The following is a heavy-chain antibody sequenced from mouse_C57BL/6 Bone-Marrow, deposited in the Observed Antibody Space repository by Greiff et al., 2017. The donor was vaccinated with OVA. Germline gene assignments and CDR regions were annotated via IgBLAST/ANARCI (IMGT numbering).Heavy chain of an antibody. CDR3: ARDGYYGSSPLAY. V-gene: IGHV1-9*01. D-gene: IGHD1-1*01. J-gene: IGHJ3*01. CDR2: ILPGSGST. Sequence: VQLQQSGAELMKPGASVKLSCKASGYTFTGYWIEWVQQRPGHSLEWIGAILPGSGSTNYNEKFKGKATFTADKSSNTAYMQRISLTTEDSASYYGARDGYYGSSPLAYWGQGTRVTVSA. CDR1: GYTFTGYW.